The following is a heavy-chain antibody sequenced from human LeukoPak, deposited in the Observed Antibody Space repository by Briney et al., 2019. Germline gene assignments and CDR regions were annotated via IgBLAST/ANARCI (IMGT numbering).Heavy chain of an antibody. CDR3: ARDRVTGPPRSGY. J-gene: IGHJ4*02. CDR2: IYYSGST. Sequence: PSETLSLTCTVSGGSISSYYWSWIRQPPGKGLEWIGYIYYSGSTYYNPSLKSRVTISVDTSKNQFSLKLSSVTAADTAVYYCARDRVTGPPRSGYWGQGTLVTVSS. CDR1: GGSISSYY. V-gene: IGHV4-59*12. D-gene: IGHD3-10*01.